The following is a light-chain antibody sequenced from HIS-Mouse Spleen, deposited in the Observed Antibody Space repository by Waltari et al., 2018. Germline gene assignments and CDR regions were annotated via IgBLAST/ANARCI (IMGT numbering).Light chain of an antibody. V-gene: IGLV6-57*04. J-gene: IGLJ3*02. CDR2: EDN. CDR1: SGSIASNY. CDR3: QSYDSSNLV. Sequence: NFMLTQPHSVSESPGKTVTISCTRSSGSIASNYGQWYQQRPGSAPTTVIYEDNQRPSGVPDRFSGSIDSSSNSASLTISGLKTEDEADYYCQSYDSSNLVFGGGTKLTVL.